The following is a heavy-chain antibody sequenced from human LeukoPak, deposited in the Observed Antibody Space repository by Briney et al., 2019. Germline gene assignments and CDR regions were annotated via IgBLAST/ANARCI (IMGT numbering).Heavy chain of an antibody. CDR2: IKSKTDGGTT. D-gene: IGHD2-2*01. CDR1: GFTFSNAW. CDR3: TTGFVVVQHAFDI. V-gene: IGHV3-15*01. Sequence: GGSLRLSCAASGFTFSNAWMSWVRQAPGKGLEWVGRIKSKTDGGTTDYAAPVKGRFTISRDDSKNTLYLQMNSLKTEDTAVYYCTTGFVVVQHAFDIWGQGTMVTISS. J-gene: IGHJ3*02.